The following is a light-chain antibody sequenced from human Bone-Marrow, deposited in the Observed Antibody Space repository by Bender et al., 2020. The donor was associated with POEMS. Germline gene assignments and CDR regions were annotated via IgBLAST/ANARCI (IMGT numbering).Light chain of an antibody. CDR1: RSDVGSYNL. J-gene: IGLJ2*01. CDR3: CSTVGTDTLI. Sequence: QSVLTQPASVSASPGQSITISCNGTRSDVGSYNLVSWYQHHPGRAPKLMIYDVSNRPSGVPNRLSGSKSGNTASLTISGLQAEDEADYYCCSTVGTDTLIFGGGTKVTVL. V-gene: IGLV2-23*02. CDR2: DVS.